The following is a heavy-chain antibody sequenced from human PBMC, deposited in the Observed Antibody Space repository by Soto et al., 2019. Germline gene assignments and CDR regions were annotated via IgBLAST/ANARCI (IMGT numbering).Heavy chain of an antibody. CDR3: AAELGFGKLSVV. D-gene: IGHD3-10*01. J-gene: IGHJ6*02. Sequence: QVQVVQSGVEVRRPGSSVKVSCKASGDTFKNCVISWVRQAPGQGLECMGGIIPLFGTTDFAHRFEGRLTITTDESTTTAYMELSRLRSEDTATYYCAAELGFGKLSVVWGQGTTVIVSS. CDR1: GDTFKNCV. V-gene: IGHV1-69*01. CDR2: IIPLFGTT.